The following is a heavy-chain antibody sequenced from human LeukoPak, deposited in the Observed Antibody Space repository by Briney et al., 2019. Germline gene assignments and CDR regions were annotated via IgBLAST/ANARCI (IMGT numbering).Heavy chain of an antibody. CDR3: ARFHPDNWFDP. CDR1: GGSIDSGGFY. Sequence: PSETLSLTCIVSGGSIDSGGFYWGWIRQPPGKGPEWIGTVYYTGTAYYNPSLQSRVTISVDMSKGQFSLRLTSVTAADTAVYYCARFHPDNWFDPWGQGTLVTVSS. J-gene: IGHJ5*02. CDR2: VYYTGTA. V-gene: IGHV4-39*07.